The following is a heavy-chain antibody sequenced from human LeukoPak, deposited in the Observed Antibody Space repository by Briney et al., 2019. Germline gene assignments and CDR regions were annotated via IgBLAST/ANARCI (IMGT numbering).Heavy chain of an antibody. CDR2: IIPIFDTA. V-gene: IGHV1-69*05. Sequence: SVKVSCKASGGTFSSYAISWVRQAPGQGLEWMGRIIPIFDTANYAQKFQGRVTITTDESTSTAYMELSSLRSEDTAVYYCARGPPDFWSGYYTFDYWGQGTLVAVSS. J-gene: IGHJ4*02. D-gene: IGHD3-3*01. CDR1: GGTFSSYA. CDR3: ARGPPDFWSGYYTFDY.